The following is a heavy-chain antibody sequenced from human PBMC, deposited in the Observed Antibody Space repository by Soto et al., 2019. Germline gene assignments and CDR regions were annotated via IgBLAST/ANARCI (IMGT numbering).Heavy chain of an antibody. CDR2: VSGFNGNA. CDR1: GYTFTSYG. V-gene: IGHV1-18*01. D-gene: IGHD1-1*01. Sequence: ASVKVSCKASGYTFTSYGINWVRQAPGQGLEWVGWVSGFNGNAHYAQNYQGRVSMTTDTSTSTAYMELKSLRYDDTALYYCARYNWNGGAWFAPWGQGTLVTVSS. CDR3: ARYNWNGGAWFAP. J-gene: IGHJ5*02.